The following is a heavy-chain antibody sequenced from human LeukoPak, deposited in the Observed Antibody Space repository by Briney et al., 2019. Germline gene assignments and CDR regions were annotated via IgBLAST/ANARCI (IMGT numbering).Heavy chain of an antibody. J-gene: IGHJ4*02. CDR3: ARGPPVLRYFDWLSISPIYYFDY. Sequence: ASVKVSCKASGYTFTSYGISWVRQAPGQGLEWMGWISAYNGNTNYAQKLQGRVTMTTDTSTSTAYMELRSLRSDDTAVYYCARGPPVLRYFDWLSISPIYYFDYWGQGTLVTVSS. D-gene: IGHD3-9*01. CDR2: ISAYNGNT. V-gene: IGHV1-18*01. CDR1: GYTFTSYG.